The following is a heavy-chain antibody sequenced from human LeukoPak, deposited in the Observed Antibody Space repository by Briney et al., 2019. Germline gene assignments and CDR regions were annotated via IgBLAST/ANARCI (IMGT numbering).Heavy chain of an antibody. D-gene: IGHD3-22*01. V-gene: IGHV3-23*01. CDR1: GFTFSSYA. J-gene: IGHJ3*02. CDR3: AKDRDSSGYYYAFDI. Sequence: GGSLRLSCAASGFTFSSYAMSWVRQAPGKGLEWVSAISGSGGSTYYADSVKGRFTISRDNSKNTLYLQMNSLRAEDTTVYYCAKDRDSSGYYYAFDIWGQGTMVTVSS. CDR2: ISGSGGST.